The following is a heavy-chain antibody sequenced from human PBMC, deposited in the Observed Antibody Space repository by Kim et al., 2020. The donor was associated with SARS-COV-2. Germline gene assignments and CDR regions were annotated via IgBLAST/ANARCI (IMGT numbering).Heavy chain of an antibody. D-gene: IGHD6-19*01. CDR1: GYSFSELS. CDR2: YDPEDGEI. CDR3: ATAMRVAAYLGAYYFDY. Sequence: ASVKVSCKVSGYSFSELSIHWVRQAPGNGLEWMGGYDPEDGEIFYAQKFQDRITMTEDSSTDTAYMELSSLRSQDTALYYCATAMRVAAYLGAYYFDYWG. J-gene: IGHJ4*01. V-gene: IGHV1-24*01.